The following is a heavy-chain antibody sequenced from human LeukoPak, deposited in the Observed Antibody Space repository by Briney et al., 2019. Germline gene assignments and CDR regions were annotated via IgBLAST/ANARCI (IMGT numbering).Heavy chain of an antibody. CDR2: ISYDGSNK. J-gene: IGHJ4*02. D-gene: IGHD3-10*01. Sequence: GGSLRLSCAASGFTFSSYGMHWVRQAPGKGLEWVAVISYDGSNKYYADSVKGRFTISRDNSKNTLYLQMNSLRAEDTAVYYCAKGYGSGSDWAMELLADYWGQGTLVTVSS. V-gene: IGHV3-30*18. CDR1: GFTFSSYG. CDR3: AKGYGSGSDWAMELLADY.